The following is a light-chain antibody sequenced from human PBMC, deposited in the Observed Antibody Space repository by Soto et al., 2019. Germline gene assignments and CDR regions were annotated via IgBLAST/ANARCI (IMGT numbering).Light chain of an antibody. CDR3: AAWDDSLSGLGV. J-gene: IGLJ3*02. CDR2: NNN. V-gene: IGLV1-47*02. Sequence: QSVLTQPPSASGTPGQRVTISSSGSSSNIGSNYVYWYQQLPGTAPKLLIYNNNQRPSGVPDRFSGSKSGASASLTISGLRSEDEADYYCAAWDDSLSGLGVFGGGTKLTVL. CDR1: SSNIGSNY.